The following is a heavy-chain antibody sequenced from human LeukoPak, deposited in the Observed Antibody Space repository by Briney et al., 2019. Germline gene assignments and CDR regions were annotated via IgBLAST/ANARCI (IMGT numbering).Heavy chain of an antibody. V-gene: IGHV3-23*01. D-gene: IGHD5-12*01. CDR1: GFTFSTFA. CDR3: AKDPRYSGYMTDDY. J-gene: IGHJ4*02. CDR2: IFPSGGEI. Sequence: GGSLRLSCAASGFTFSTFAMIWVRQPPGKGLEWVSSIFPSGGEIHYADSVGGRFTISRDNSKNTLYLQMNSLRAEDTAVYYCAKDPRYSGYMTDDYWGQGTLVTVSS.